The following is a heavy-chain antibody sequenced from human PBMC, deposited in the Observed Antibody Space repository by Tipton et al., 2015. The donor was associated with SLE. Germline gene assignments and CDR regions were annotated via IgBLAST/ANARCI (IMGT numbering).Heavy chain of an antibody. CDR2: IYSSGST. Sequence: TLSLTCTVSGDSTSSSSYFWGWIRQPPGKGLQWIGTIYSSGSTYYNPSLKSRVTISVDTSKNQFSLKLSSVTAADTAVYYCAREGDYYFDYWGQGTLLTVSS. V-gene: IGHV4-39*07. J-gene: IGHJ4*02. CDR3: AREGDYYFDY. CDR1: GDSTSSSSYF. D-gene: IGHD2-21*02.